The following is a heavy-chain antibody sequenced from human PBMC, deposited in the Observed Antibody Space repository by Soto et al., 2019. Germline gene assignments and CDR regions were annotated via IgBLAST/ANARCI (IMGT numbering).Heavy chain of an antibody. CDR2: ISSSSSYI. CDR3: ARDYGDTSNFDY. Sequence: LRLSCAASGFTFSSYSMNWVCQAPGKGLEWVSSISSSSSYIYYADSVKGRFTISRDNSKNTLYLQMNSLRAEDTAVYYCARDYGDTSNFDYWGQGTLVTVSS. J-gene: IGHJ4*02. V-gene: IGHV3-21*01. CDR1: GFTFSSYS. D-gene: IGHD4-17*01.